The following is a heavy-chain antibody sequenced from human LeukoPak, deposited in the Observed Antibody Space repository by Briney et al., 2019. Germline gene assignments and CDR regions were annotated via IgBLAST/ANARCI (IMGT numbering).Heavy chain of an antibody. Sequence: ASVKVSCKASGGTFSSYAISWVRQAPGQGLEWMGGIIPIFGTANYAQKFQGRVTTTADESTSTAYMELSSLRSEDTAVYYCARGPGKWLVLNRLLYFDYWGQGTLVNVSS. CDR3: ARGPGKWLVLNRLLYFDY. J-gene: IGHJ4*02. CDR1: GGTFSSYA. D-gene: IGHD6-19*01. CDR2: IIPIFGTA. V-gene: IGHV1-69*13.